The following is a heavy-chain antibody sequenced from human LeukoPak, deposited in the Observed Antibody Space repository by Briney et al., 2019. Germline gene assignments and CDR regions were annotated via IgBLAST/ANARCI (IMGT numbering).Heavy chain of an antibody. J-gene: IGHJ4*02. V-gene: IGHV4-30-2*01. CDR3: ARGGSGYNQRDDYFDY. D-gene: IGHD5-12*01. CDR1: GGSISSGGYY. CDR2: IYHSGST. Sequence: SETLSLTCTVSGGSISSGGYYWSWIRQPPGKGLEWIGYIYHSGSTYYNPSLKSRVTISVDRSKNQFSLKLSSVTAADTAVYYCARGGSGYNQRDDYFDYWGQGTLVTVSS.